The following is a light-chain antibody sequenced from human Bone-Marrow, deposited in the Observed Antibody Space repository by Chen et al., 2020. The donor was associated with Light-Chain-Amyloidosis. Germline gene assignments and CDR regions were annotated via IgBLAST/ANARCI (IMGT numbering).Light chain of an antibody. CDR2: KGS. J-gene: IGKJ2*01. CDR3: QQYRSFTFT. V-gene: IGKV1-5*03. CDR1: QNIGDW. Sequence: DIRMTQSPSTLSASVGDRVTITCRARQNIGDWLAWFQQKPGKAPKLLISKGSNLESGVPSRFTGSGSGTEFTLTINSLQPDDFATYFCQQYRSFTFTFGQGTKL.